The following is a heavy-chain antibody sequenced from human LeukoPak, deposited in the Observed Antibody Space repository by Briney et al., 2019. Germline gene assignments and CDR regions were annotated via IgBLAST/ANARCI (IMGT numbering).Heavy chain of an antibody. D-gene: IGHD3-3*01. CDR1: GFTFSSYW. Sequence: GGSLRLSCAASGFTFSSYWMHWVRQAPGKGLVWVSRITSDGSSTSYADSVKGRFTISRDNAKNTLYLQMNSLRAEDTAVYYCARAAPYDFWSGSSKLDPWGQGTLVTVSS. CDR3: ARAAPYDFWSGSSKLDP. J-gene: IGHJ5*02. V-gene: IGHV3-74*01. CDR2: ITSDGSST.